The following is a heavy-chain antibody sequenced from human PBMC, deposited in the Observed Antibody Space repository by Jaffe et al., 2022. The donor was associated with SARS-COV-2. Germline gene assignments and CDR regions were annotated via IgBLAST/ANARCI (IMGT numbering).Heavy chain of an antibody. D-gene: IGHD5-12*01. CDR2: INPGDSDT. CDR3: ARPRVATKRQVYYYYGMDV. V-gene: IGHV5-51*01. Sequence: EVQLVQSGAEVKKPGESLKISCKGSGYSFTNYWIGWVRQMPGKGLEWMGIINPGDSDTRYSPSFQGQVTLSADKSISTAYLQWSSLKASDTAIYYCARPRVATKRQVYYYYGMDVWGQGTTVTVSS. J-gene: IGHJ6*02. CDR1: GYSFTNYW.